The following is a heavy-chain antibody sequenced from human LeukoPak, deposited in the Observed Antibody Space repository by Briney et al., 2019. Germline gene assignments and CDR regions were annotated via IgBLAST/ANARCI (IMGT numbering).Heavy chain of an antibody. J-gene: IGHJ6*03. CDR1: GGTFSSYA. V-gene: IGHV1-69*05. CDR3: ARVIAAEDYYYYYYMDV. Sequence: ASVKVSCKASGGTFSSYAISWVRQAPGQGLEWMGGIIPIFGTANYAQKFQGRVAITTDESTSTAYMELSSLRSEDTAVYYCARVIAAEDYYYYYYMDVWGKGTTVTVSS. CDR2: IIPIFGTA. D-gene: IGHD6-13*01.